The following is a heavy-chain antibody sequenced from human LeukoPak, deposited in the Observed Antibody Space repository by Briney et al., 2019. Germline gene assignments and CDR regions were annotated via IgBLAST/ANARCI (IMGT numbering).Heavy chain of an antibody. CDR1: GFNFRDHW. V-gene: IGHV3-7*03. CDR3: AKNNGWFHLAQ. J-gene: IGHJ4*02. CDR2: IKTDGSET. D-gene: IGHD6-19*01. Sequence: GGSLRLSCAVSGFNFRDHWMDWVRQAPGKGLEWVGHIKTDGSETYYVDSLKGRFSISRDNTNNALYLQMNSLRVEDTAVYYCAKNNGWFHLAQWGQGTLVTVSS.